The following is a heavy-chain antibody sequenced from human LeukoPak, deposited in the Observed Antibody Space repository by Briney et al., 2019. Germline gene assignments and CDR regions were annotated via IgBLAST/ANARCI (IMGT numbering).Heavy chain of an antibody. CDR2: IYYSGTT. CDR3: ARGGWYSSSWYGY. Sequence: SETLSLTCTVSGGSLSNYYWSWIRQPPGKGLEWIGYIYYSGTTNYNPSLKSRVTISVDTSKNQFSLKLSSVTAADTAVYYCARGGWYSSSWYGYWGQGTLVTVSS. D-gene: IGHD6-13*01. CDR1: GGSLSNYY. J-gene: IGHJ4*02. V-gene: IGHV4-59*12.